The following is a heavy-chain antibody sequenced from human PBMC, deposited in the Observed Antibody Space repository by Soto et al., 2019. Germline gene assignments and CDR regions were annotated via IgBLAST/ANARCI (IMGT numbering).Heavy chain of an antibody. CDR3: ARHGSGSIYFAFDY. V-gene: IGHV4-39*01. Sequence: PSETLSLTCTVSGGSISSSSYYWGWIRQPPGKGLEWIGSIFYSGSTYYNPSLKSRVTISVDTSKSELSLKLRSVTAADTAIYYCARHGSGSIYFAFDYWGQGILVTGSS. J-gene: IGHJ4*01. CDR2: IFYSGST. D-gene: IGHD6-13*01. CDR1: GGSISSSSYY.